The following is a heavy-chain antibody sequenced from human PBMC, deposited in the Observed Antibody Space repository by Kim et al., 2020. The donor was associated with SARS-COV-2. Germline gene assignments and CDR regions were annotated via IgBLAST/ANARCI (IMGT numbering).Heavy chain of an antibody. Sequence: PSLKSRIPISVDTSKNQFSLKVSSVTAADTAVYYCARVDFGSGSINYYFDYWGQGTLVTVSS. V-gene: IGHV4-31*02. CDR3: ARVDFGSGSINYYFDY. J-gene: IGHJ4*02. D-gene: IGHD3-10*01.